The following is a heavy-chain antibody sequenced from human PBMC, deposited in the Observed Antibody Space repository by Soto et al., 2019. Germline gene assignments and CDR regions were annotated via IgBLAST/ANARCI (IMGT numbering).Heavy chain of an antibody. Sequence: ASVKVSGKASGYTFTSYAMHWVRQAPGQRLEWMGWINAGNGNTKYSQKFQGRVTITRDTSASTAYMELSSLRSEDTAVYYCARGGWQYYDSSGYVPGMDVWGQGTTVTVSS. CDR3: ARGGWQYYDSSGYVPGMDV. CDR1: GYTFTSYA. J-gene: IGHJ6*02. CDR2: INAGNGNT. V-gene: IGHV1-3*01. D-gene: IGHD3-22*01.